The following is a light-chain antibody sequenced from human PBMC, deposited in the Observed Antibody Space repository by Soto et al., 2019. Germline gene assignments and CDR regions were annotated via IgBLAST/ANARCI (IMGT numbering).Light chain of an antibody. V-gene: IGKV3-15*01. Sequence: ETVMTQSPATLSVSPGERATLSCRASQSVTTNLAWYQQKPGQAPRLLIYGASTRATGIPARFSAGGSGTEFTLTISSLQSEDFAVYYCQQYNNWRTFGQGTKLEIK. CDR1: QSVTTN. CDR2: GAS. J-gene: IGKJ2*01. CDR3: QQYNNWRT.